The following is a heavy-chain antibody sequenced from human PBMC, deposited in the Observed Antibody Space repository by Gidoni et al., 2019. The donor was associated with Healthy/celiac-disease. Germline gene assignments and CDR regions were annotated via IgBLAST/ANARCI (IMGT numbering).Heavy chain of an antibody. V-gene: IGHV4-4*02. CDR2: IYHSGST. J-gene: IGHJ4*02. D-gene: IGHD4-4*01. CDR3: ASLHEATVTTGR. Sequence: QVQLQESGPGLVKPSGALSLTCAVSGGSISSSNWWSWVRQPPGKGLEWIGEIYHSGSTNANPSLKSRFTISADKSKNQFSLNLSSVTAADTAVYYCASLHEATVTTGRWGQGTLVTVSS. CDR1: GGSISSSNW.